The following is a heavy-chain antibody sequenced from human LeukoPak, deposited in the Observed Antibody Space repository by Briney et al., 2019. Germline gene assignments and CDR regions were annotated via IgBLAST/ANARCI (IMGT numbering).Heavy chain of an antibody. Sequence: GGSLRLSCAASGFSLSSYRMNWVRQAPGKGLEWVSSISSSSSSTYYTDSVEGRFTISRDNAKNSLYPQMNSLRAEDTAEYLCAREWAPPGIGRYYLDHWGQGTLVSVSS. J-gene: IGHJ4*02. V-gene: IGHV3-21*01. CDR1: GFSLSSYR. D-gene: IGHD6-13*01. CDR3: AREWAPPGIGRYYLDH. CDR2: ISSSSSST.